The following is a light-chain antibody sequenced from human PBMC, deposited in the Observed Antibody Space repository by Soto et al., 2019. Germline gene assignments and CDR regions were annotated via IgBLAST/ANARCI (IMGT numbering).Light chain of an antibody. J-gene: IGKJ1*01. CDR1: QSISSW. V-gene: IGKV1-5*03. CDR3: QQYDNYSWT. CDR2: KAS. Sequence: DIQMTQSPSTLSASVGDRVIITCRASQSISSWLAWYQQTPGKAPNLLIYKASALKSGVPSRFSGSGSGTEFTLTISSLQPDDFATYYCQQYDNYSWTFGQGTKVEIK.